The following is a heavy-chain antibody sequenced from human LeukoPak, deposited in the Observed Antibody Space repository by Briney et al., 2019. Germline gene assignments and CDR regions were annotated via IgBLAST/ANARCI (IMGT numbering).Heavy chain of an antibody. V-gene: IGHV4-34*01. CDR1: GGSFSGYY. J-gene: IGHJ4*02. CDR2: INHSGST. D-gene: IGHD3-3*01. Sequence: SETLSLTCAVYGGSFSGYYWSWIRQPPGKGLEWIGEINHSGSTNYNPSLKSRVTISVDTSKNQFSPKLSSVTAADTAVYYCASPYYDFWSGYHPIDYWGQGTLVTVSS. CDR3: ASPYYDFWSGYHPIDY.